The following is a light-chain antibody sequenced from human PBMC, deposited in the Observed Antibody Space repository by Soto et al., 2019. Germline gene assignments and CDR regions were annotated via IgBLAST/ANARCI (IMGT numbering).Light chain of an antibody. J-gene: IGKJ5*01. CDR3: QQYYRPPTLT. V-gene: IGKV1-33*01. CDR2: AAS. CDR1: RDVGSD. Sequence: QMTQSPSSLSASLGAKVIITGGGSRDVGSDVSWYQQKPGQAPKLLIYAASNLAKGVTSRFSGSGSATDFSFIIPRPKSDDLAKYPCQQYYRPPTLTFGQGTRLEIK.